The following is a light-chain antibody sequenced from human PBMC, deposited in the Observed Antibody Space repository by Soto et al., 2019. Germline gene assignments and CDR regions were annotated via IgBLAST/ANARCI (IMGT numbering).Light chain of an antibody. Sequence: EIVMTQSPATLSVSPGERVTLSCRASQSAISNLAWYQQKPGQTPRLLIYDASTRATDIPARFSGSGSGTDFTLTISSLLSEDFVVYYCHQYYKWLLTFGGGTKVDIK. J-gene: IGKJ4*01. CDR2: DAS. CDR3: HQYYKWLLT. CDR1: QSAISN. V-gene: IGKV3-15*01.